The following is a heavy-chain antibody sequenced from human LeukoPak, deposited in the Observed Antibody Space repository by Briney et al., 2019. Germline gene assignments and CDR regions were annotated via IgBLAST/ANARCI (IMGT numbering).Heavy chain of an antibody. CDR1: GGSISSYY. V-gene: IGHV4-59*01. Sequence: SETLSLTCTVSGGSISSYYWSWIRQPPGKVLEWVGYIYYSGSTNYNPSLKSRVTISVDTSKNQISLKLRSVTAADTAVYYCARDLRIVGATWVENWFDPWGQGTLVTVSS. D-gene: IGHD1-26*01. CDR3: ARDLRIVGATWVENWFDP. CDR2: IYYSGST. J-gene: IGHJ5*02.